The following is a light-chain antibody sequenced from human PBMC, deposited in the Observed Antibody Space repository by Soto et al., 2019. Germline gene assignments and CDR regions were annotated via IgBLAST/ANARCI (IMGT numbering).Light chain of an antibody. V-gene: IGKV1-39*01. CDR3: QQSYGTPLT. J-gene: IGKJ4*01. CDR2: AAS. CDR1: QSISNY. Sequence: DMEMTQSPSSLSASVGDRVTITCRASQSISNYLNWYQHKPGKVPKLLIYAASSLQSGVTTRFSGSGSGTDFTLTINSLQPEDFATYYCQQSYGTPLTFGGGTKMEIK.